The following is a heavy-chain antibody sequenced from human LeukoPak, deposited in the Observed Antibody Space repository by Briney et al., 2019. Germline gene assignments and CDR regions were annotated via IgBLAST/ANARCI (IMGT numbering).Heavy chain of an antibody. V-gene: IGHV3-48*03. CDR1: TFTFSSYE. CDR3: ASGYDLPY. CDR2: ISRSGSTI. D-gene: IGHD5-12*01. J-gene: IGHJ4*02. Sequence: GGSLRLSCAASTFTFSSYEMNWVRQAPGKGLEWISYISRSGSTIYYADSVKGRFAISRDNAKNSLYLQMNSLRAEDTAVYYCASGYDLPYWGQGTLVTVSS.